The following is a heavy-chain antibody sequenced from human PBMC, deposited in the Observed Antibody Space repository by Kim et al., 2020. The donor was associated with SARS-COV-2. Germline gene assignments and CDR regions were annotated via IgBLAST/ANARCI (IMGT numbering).Heavy chain of an antibody. CDR1: GGTFSSYA. V-gene: IGHV1-69*13. CDR3: ARGSSVTTIWYFDL. CDR2: IIPIFGTA. Sequence: SVKVSCQASGGTFSSYAISWVRQAPGQGLEWMGGIIPIFGTANYAQKFQGRVTITADESTSTAYMELSSLRSEDTAVYYCARGSSVTTIWYFDLWGRGTLVTVSS. D-gene: IGHD4-17*01. J-gene: IGHJ2*01.